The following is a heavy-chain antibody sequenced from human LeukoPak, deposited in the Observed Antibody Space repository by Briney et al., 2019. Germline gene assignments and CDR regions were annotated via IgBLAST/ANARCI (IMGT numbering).Heavy chain of an antibody. CDR1: GFTFSSYA. CDR3: ARVPLRFLEQGALDY. J-gene: IGHJ4*02. D-gene: IGHD3-3*01. V-gene: IGHV3-30-3*01. CDR2: ISYDESNK. Sequence: GGSLRLSCAASGFTFSSYAMHWVRQAPGEGLEWVAVISYDESNKYYADSVKGRFTISRDNSKNTLYLQMNSLRAEDTAVYYCARVPLRFLEQGALDYWGQGTLVTVSS.